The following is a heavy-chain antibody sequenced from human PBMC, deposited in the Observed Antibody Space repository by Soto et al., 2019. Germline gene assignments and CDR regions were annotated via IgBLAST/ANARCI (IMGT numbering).Heavy chain of an antibody. CDR3: ARGPPSGSFSLTPRY. Sequence: QVQLVQSGPEVKKPGASVKVSCKASGYSFHNFGIIWVRQAPGQGLEWMGWISGQIAKTNYAQKFQGKVTMTTDTSTSTAYMELHTLTSVDTAMYYCARGPPSGSFSLTPRYWGQGTLVTVSS. D-gene: IGHD1-26*01. CDR2: ISGQIAKT. J-gene: IGHJ4*02. CDR1: GYSFHNFG. V-gene: IGHV1-18*04.